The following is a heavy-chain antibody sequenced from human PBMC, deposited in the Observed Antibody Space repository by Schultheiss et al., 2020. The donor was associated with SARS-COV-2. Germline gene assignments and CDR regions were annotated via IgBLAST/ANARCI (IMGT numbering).Heavy chain of an antibody. D-gene: IGHD2-2*01. J-gene: IGHJ4*02. CDR1: GYTFTSYG. Sequence: ASVKVSCKASGYTFTSYGISWVRQAPGQGLEWMGWISPFTGSRTYAQKFQDRVTMTTDTSTATVYLELRSLTSADTAVYYCTRDRLKVVPAAIVDYWGQGTLVTVSS. CDR2: ISPFTGSR. CDR3: TRDRLKVVPAAIVDY. V-gene: IGHV1-18*01.